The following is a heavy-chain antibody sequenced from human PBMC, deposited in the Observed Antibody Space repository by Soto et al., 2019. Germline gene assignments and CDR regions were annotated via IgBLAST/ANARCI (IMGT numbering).Heavy chain of an antibody. CDR2: IHHSGSA. CDR3: AREGIFAEAVDYYYYYGMDV. Sequence: PSETLSLTCIVSGGSITRNYWSWVRQPPGKGLEWIGCIHHSGSAATNPSLKSRVAMSVDTSKNQFSLKLSSVTAADTAVYYCAREGIFAEAVDYYYYYGMDVWGQGTTVTVSS. J-gene: IGHJ6*02. V-gene: IGHV4-59*01. D-gene: IGHD3-9*01. CDR1: GGSITRNY.